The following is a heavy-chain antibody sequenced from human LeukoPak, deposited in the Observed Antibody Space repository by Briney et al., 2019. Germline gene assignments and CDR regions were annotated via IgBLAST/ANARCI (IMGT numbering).Heavy chain of an antibody. D-gene: IGHD3-22*01. V-gene: IGHV1-18*01. J-gene: IGHJ3*02. CDR1: GYTFTSYG. CDR3: AREYYYDSSGYYFDAFDI. Sequence: ASVKVSCEASGYTFTSYGISWVRQAPGQGLEWMGWISAYNGNTNYAQKLQGRVTTTTDTSTSTAYMELRSLRSDDTAVYYCAREYYYDSSGYYFDAFDIWGQGTMVTVSS. CDR2: ISAYNGNT.